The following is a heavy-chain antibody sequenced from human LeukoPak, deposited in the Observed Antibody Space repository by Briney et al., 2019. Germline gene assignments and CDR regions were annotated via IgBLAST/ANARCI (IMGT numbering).Heavy chain of an antibody. D-gene: IGHD6-6*01. Sequence: GRSLRLSCAASGFTLDDYAMHWVRQAPGKGLEWVSGISWNSGSIGYADSVKGRFTISRDNAKNSLYLQMNSLRAEDTALYYCAKDIENSSSSVRFDYWGQVTLVTVSS. J-gene: IGHJ4*02. V-gene: IGHV3-9*01. CDR2: ISWNSGSI. CDR1: GFTLDDYA. CDR3: AKDIENSSSSVRFDY.